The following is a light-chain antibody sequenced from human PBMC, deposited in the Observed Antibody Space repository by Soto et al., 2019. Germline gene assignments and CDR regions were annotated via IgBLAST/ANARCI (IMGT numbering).Light chain of an antibody. Sequence: EVVLTQSPATLSLSAGERASLSCRASQDVGSLIAWYQQKPGQPPRLLIYDASNRATGIPARFSGSGSGTDFVLTISILEPEYFAVYYCHQRRSWPITFGQGTRLEIK. CDR2: DAS. V-gene: IGKV3-11*01. CDR3: HQRRSWPIT. J-gene: IGKJ5*01. CDR1: QDVGSL.